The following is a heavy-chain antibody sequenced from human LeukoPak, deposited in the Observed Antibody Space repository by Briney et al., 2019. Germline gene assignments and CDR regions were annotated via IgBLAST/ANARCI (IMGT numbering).Heavy chain of an antibody. CDR3: AKDRAGVGDY. CDR2: ITSNGDNT. CDR1: GFIFSNFG. Sequence: GGSLRLSCAASGFIFSNFGMNWVRQAPGKGLEYVSSITSNGDNTYYANSVKGRFTISRDNSKDTLYLQMGSLRPEDMAVYYCAKDRAGVGDYWGQGTLVTVSS. D-gene: IGHD2-8*01. V-gene: IGHV3-64*01. J-gene: IGHJ4*02.